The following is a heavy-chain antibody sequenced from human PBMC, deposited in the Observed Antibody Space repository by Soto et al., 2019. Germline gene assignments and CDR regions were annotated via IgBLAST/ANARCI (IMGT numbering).Heavy chain of an antibody. V-gene: IGHV4-34*01. D-gene: IGHD5-18*01. J-gene: IGHJ6*03. Sequence: SETLSLTCAVYGGSFSGYYWSWIRQPPGKGLEWIGEINHSGSTNYNPSLKSRVTISVDTSKNQFSLKLSSATAADTAVYYCARGRGYSYGRVSTNYYYYYYMDVWGKGTTVTVSS. CDR3: ARGRGYSYGRVSTNYYYYYYMDV. CDR2: INHSGST. CDR1: GGSFSGYY.